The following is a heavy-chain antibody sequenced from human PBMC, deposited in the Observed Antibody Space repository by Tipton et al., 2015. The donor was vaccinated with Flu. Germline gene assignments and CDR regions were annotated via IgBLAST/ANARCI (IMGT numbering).Heavy chain of an antibody. Sequence: SLRLSCAASEFTFSNYGMHWVRQAPGKGLEWVAGISLDGSGRHYGDSVKDRFTISRDNSKNTFYLQLNSLTSEDTAVYYCAREGGSSGHAGYFDTWGQGTLVTVSS. CDR1: EFTFSNYG. CDR3: AREGGSSGHAGYFDT. J-gene: IGHJ4*02. CDR2: ISLDGSGR. D-gene: IGHD5-12*01. V-gene: IGHV3-30*19.